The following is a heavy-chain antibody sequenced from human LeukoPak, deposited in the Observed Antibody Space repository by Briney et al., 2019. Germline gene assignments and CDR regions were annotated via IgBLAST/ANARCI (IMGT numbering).Heavy chain of an antibody. CDR2: MNPNSGNT. CDR1: GYTFTSYD. D-gene: IGHD3-3*01. J-gene: IGHJ4*02. Sequence: ASVKVSCKASGYTFTSYDINWVRQATGQGLEWMGWMNPNSGNTGYAQKFQGRVTITRNTSISTAYMELSSLRSEDTAVYYCARGSYYDFWSGYDHSDHWGQGTLVAVSS. CDR3: ARGSYYDFWSGYDHSDH. V-gene: IGHV1-8*03.